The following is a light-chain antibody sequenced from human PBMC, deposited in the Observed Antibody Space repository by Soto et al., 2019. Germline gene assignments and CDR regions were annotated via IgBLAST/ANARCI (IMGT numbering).Light chain of an antibody. CDR2: GAS. CDR1: QSISDT. V-gene: IGKV3-15*01. CDR3: QQYNDGLT. J-gene: IGKJ4*01. Sequence: EIAMTQSPATLSVSPGGRATLSCRASQSISDTLAWYQQKPGQAPRLLIYGASTRATGIPARFSGSGSGTEFTLTITSLQSEDFAVYFCQQYNDGLTFGGGTKVDIK.